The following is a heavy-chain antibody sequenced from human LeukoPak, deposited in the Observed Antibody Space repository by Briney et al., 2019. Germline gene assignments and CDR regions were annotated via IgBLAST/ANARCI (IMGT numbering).Heavy chain of an antibody. D-gene: IGHD2-15*01. J-gene: IGHJ5*02. V-gene: IGHV1-18*01. CDR2: IGAYNGNT. Sequence: GASVKVSCKASGYTFTSYGISWVRQAPGQGLEWMGWIGAYNGNTNYAQKLQGRVTMTTDTSTSTAYMELRSLRSDDTAVYYCARAPHCSGGSCYSSWFDPWGQGTLVTVSS. CDR1: GYTFTSYG. CDR3: ARAPHCSGGSCYSSWFDP.